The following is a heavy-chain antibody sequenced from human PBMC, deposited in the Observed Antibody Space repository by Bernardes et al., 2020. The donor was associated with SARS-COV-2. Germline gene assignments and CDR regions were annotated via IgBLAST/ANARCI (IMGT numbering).Heavy chain of an antibody. J-gene: IGHJ6*02. CDR2: ISASNGTT. Sequence: ASLKVSCKASGYTFTSYGISWVRQAPGQGLEWMGWISASNGTTTYAQKLQGRVTMTTDTSTSTAYMELRSLRSDDTAVYYCARGIVVVPAAIQNSYYYYGMDVWGQGTTVTVSS. CDR1: GYTFTSYG. V-gene: IGHV1-18*01. D-gene: IGHD2-2*01. CDR3: ARGIVVVPAAIQNSYYYYGMDV.